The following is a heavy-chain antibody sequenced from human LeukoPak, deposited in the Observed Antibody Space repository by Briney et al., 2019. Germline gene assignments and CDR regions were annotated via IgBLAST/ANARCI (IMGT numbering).Heavy chain of an antibody. CDR1: GYTFTSYA. CDR2: ISDYNGYT. D-gene: IGHD6-19*01. Sequence: ASVNVSCKASGYTFTSYAISWVRQAPGQGLEWMGWISDYNGYTNYAQKFQGRVTITADKSTSTAYMKLSSLRSEDTAVYYCARTMAEERYSSGLIDYWGQGTLVTVSS. J-gene: IGHJ4*02. CDR3: ARTMAEERYSSGLIDY. V-gene: IGHV1-18*01.